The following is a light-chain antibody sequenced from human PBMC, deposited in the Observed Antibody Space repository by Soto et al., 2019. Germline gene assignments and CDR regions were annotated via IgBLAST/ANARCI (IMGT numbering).Light chain of an antibody. V-gene: IGKV3-15*01. J-gene: IGKJ4*01. CDR1: QSVSSN. CDR2: GAS. CDR3: QQYNNWPRGT. Sequence: EIVMTQSPATLSVSPGERATLSCRASQSVSSNLAWYQQKPGQAPRLLIYGASTRATGLPARFSGSGSGTEFTRTSSSLQSEDFVVYYCQQYNNWPRGTFGGGTKVDLK.